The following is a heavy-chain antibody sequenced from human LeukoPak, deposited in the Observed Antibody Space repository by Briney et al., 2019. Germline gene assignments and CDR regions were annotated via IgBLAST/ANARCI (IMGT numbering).Heavy chain of an antibody. J-gene: IGHJ5*02. V-gene: IGHV4-38-2*02. CDR1: GHSISIGYH. CDR2: IYHSGSA. CDR3: ARDPRWLTPDCTSTSCYENYFDP. Sequence: SDTQSLTCGVSGHSISIGYHWAWIRQSPGKGLEWIGSIYHSGSAHYNPSLKSRVTISVETSKNQFSLNMYSVTAADTAVYYCARDPRWLTPDCTSTSCYENYFDPWGQGTLVTVSS. D-gene: IGHD2-2*01.